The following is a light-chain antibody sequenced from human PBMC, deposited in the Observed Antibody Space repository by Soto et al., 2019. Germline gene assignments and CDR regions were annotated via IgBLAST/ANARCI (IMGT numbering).Light chain of an antibody. J-gene: IGLJ1*01. Sequence: QSALTQPRSVSGSPGQSVTISCTGTSADVGRFDYVSWYQQLPGKAPKLMIYEVTIRPSGISNRFSGSKSGNTASLTISGLQAEDEADYFCTSFTSTSSLYVFGTGTKVTVL. CDR2: EVT. V-gene: IGLV2-14*01. CDR3: TSFTSTSSLYV. CDR1: SADVGRFDY.